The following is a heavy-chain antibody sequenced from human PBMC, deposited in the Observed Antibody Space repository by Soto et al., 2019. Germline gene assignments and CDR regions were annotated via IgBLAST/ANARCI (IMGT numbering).Heavy chain of an antibody. J-gene: IGHJ6*02. CDR3: APGRSGAVTTYWNYYYGRDV. CDR1: GYTFTSYD. V-gene: IGHV1-8*01. D-gene: IGHD4-17*01. Sequence: ASVKVSCKASGYTFTSYDINWVRQATGQGLEWMGWMNPNSGNTGYAQKVQGRVTMTRNTSISTAYMELSSLRSEDTAVYYCAPGRSGAVTTYWNYYYGRDVWGQGTTVPASS. CDR2: MNPNSGNT.